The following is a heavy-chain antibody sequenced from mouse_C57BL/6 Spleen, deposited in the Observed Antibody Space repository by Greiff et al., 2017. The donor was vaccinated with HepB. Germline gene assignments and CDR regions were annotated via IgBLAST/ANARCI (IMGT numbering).Heavy chain of an antibody. CDR1: GYTFTSYW. D-gene: IGHD1-1*01. CDR2: IDPSDSYT. CDR3: ARHYYGSSYEDLFDY. V-gene: IGHV1-50*01. J-gene: IGHJ2*01. Sequence: VQLQQSGAELVKPGASVKLSCKASGYTFTSYWMQWVKQRPGQGLEWIGEIDPSDSYTNYNQKFKGKATLTVDTSSSTAYMQLSSLTSEDSAVYYCARHYYGSSYEDLFDYWGQGTTLTVSS.